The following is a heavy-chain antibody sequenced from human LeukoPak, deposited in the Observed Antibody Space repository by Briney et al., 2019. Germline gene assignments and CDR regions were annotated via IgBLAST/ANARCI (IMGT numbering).Heavy chain of an antibody. CDR3: ARQSGYYSVDAFDI. Sequence: SETLCLTCTVSGGSISSYYWSWIRQPPGKGLEWIGSIYYSGSTYYNPSLKSRVTISVDTSKNQFSLKLSSATAADTAVYYCARQSGYYSVDAFDIWGQGTMVTVSS. V-gene: IGHV4-59*05. D-gene: IGHD3-22*01. J-gene: IGHJ3*02. CDR1: GGSISSYY. CDR2: IYYSGST.